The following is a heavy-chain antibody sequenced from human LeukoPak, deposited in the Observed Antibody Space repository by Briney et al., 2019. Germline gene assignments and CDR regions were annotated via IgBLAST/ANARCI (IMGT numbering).Heavy chain of an antibody. D-gene: IGHD1-26*01. CDR2: IKSKTDGGTK. CDR3: TTRGGSFSIFDY. J-gene: IGHJ4*02. CDR1: GFTFSDAW. V-gene: IGHV3-15*01. Sequence: PGGSLRLACAASGFTFSDAWMSWVRQAPGKGLEWVGRIKSKTDGGTKDYAAPVKGRFTISRDDPKNTLYLQMNSLKTEDTAVYYCTTRGGSFSIFDYWGQGTLVTVAS.